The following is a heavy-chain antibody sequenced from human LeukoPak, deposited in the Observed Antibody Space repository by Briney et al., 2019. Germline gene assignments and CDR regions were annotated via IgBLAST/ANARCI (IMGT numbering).Heavy chain of an antibody. D-gene: IGHD3-10*01. V-gene: IGHV3-49*04. CDR3: TSYGSGSYWEDY. Sequence: GGSLRLSCTASGFTFGDYAMRWVRQAPGKGLEGVGFIRSKAYVGTTEYAASVKGRFTISGDDSKSIAYLQMNSLKTEDTAVYYCTSYGSGSYWEDYWGQGTLVTVSS. CDR2: IRSKAYVGTT. CDR1: GFTFGDYA. J-gene: IGHJ4*02.